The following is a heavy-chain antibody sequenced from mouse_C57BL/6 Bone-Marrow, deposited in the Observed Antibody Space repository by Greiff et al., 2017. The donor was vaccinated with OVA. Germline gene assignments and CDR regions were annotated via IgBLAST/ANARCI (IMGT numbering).Heavy chain of an antibody. J-gene: IGHJ1*03. CDR2: IYPGNSDT. D-gene: IGHD4-1*01. V-gene: IGHV1-5*01. CDR1: GYTFTSYW. Sequence: VQLQQSGTVLARPGASVKMSCKTSGYTFTSYWMHWVKQRPGQGLEWIGAIYPGNSDTSYNQKFKGKAKLTAVTSASTAYMELSSLTNEDSAVYYGTTRELGDWYFDVWGTGTTVTVSS. CDR3: TTRELGDWYFDV.